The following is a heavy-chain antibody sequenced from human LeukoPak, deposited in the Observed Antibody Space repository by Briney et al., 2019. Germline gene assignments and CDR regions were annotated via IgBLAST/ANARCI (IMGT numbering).Heavy chain of an antibody. D-gene: IGHD3-22*01. CDR1: GFTFSSYW. J-gene: IGHJ4*02. CDR2: IKQDGSEK. Sequence: GGSLRLSCAASGFTFSSYWMSWVRQASGKGLEWVANIKQDGSEKYYVDSVKGRFTISRDNAKNSLYLQMNSLRAEDTAVYYCARDNVIYYYDSSGYYPLDYWGQGTLVTVFS. CDR3: ARDNVIYYYDSSGYYPLDY. V-gene: IGHV3-7*01.